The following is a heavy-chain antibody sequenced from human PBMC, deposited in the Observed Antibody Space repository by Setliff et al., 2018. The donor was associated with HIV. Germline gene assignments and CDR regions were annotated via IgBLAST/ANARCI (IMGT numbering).Heavy chain of an antibody. CDR3: ARDSPLSHFDY. V-gene: IGHV3-53*01. CDR2: IYSDGSS. J-gene: IGHJ4*02. CDR1: GFTVSRFY. Sequence: GGSLRLSCAASGFTVSRFYMSWVRQALGKGLEWVSVIYSDGSSYYADSVRGRFTISRDNYKNTLYLQMNSLRPEDTAVYYCARDSPLSHFDYWGQGSLVTVSS.